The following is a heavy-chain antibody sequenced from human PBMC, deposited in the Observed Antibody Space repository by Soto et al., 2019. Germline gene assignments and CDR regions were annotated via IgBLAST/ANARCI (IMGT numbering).Heavy chain of an antibody. J-gene: IGHJ4*02. Sequence: SETLSLTCTVSGGSISSSSYYWGWIRQPPGKGLEWIGSIYYSGSTYYNPSLKSRVTISVDTSKNQFSLKLSSVTAADTAVYYCARHSPYYYGSGSYSLYYFDYWGQGTLVTVSS. CDR1: GGSISSSSYY. CDR2: IYYSGST. CDR3: ARHSPYYYGSGSYSLYYFDY. V-gene: IGHV4-39*01. D-gene: IGHD3-10*01.